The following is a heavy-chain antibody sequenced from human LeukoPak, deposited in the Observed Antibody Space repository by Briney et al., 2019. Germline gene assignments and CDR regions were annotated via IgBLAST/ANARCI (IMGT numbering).Heavy chain of an antibody. Sequence: ASVKVSCKASGYTFTGYYMHWVRQAPGQGLEWMGWINPNSGGTNYAQKFQGRVTMTRDTSNSTAYMELSRLRSDDTAVYYCAVITMVRGPFDYWGQGTLVTVSS. D-gene: IGHD3-10*01. CDR3: AVITMVRGPFDY. V-gene: IGHV1-2*02. CDR1: GYTFTGYY. CDR2: INPNSGGT. J-gene: IGHJ4*02.